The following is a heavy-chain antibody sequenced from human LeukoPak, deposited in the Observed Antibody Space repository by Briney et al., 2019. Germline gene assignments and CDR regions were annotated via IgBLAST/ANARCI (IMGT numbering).Heavy chain of an antibody. J-gene: IGHJ6*03. D-gene: IGHD3-22*01. CDR3: ARTYYYDSSGIMNYYYYMDV. CDR1: GYIFTNYG. CDR2: ISAYNGNT. V-gene: IGHV1-18*01. Sequence: EASVKVSCKASGYIFTNYGISWVRQAPGQGLEWMGWISAYNGNTNYAQKLQGRVTMTTDTSTSTAYMELRSLRSDDTAVYYCARTYYYDSSGIMNYYYYMDVWGKGTTVTISS.